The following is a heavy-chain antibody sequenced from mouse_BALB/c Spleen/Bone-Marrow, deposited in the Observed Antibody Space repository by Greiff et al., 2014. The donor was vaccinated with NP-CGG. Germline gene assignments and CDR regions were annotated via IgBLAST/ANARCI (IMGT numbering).Heavy chain of an antibody. V-gene: IGHV1-54*01. CDR2: INPGSGST. Sequence: QVQLKHSGAELVRPGTSVKVSCKASGYAFTNYLIEWVKRRPGQGLEWIGVINPGSGSTNFNENFKGKATLTADKSSSTAYMQLSSLTSDDSAVYFCARRLTGTSAMDYWGQGTSVTVSS. D-gene: IGHD4-1*01. J-gene: IGHJ4*01. CDR1: GYAFTNYL. CDR3: ARRLTGTSAMDY.